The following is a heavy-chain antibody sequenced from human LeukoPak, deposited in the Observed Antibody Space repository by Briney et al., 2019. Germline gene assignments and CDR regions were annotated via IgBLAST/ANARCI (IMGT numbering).Heavy chain of an antibody. Sequence: GGSLKLSCAASGFTFSDSAIHWVRQASGKGLEWVGRIRSKPQSYATAYDESLKGRFTISRDDSKDTAYLQMSSLKIEDTAVYYCTRVGPSTVVDYWGQGTQVTVSS. CDR1: GFTFSDSA. J-gene: IGHJ4*02. D-gene: IGHD1-26*01. CDR3: TRVGPSTVVDY. CDR2: IRSKPQSYAT. V-gene: IGHV3-73*01.